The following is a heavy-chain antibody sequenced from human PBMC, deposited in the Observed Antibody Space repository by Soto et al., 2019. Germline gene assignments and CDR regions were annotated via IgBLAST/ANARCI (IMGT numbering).Heavy chain of an antibody. CDR2: IYWDDDK. CDR1: GFSLSTSGVG. V-gene: IGHV2-5*02. CDR3: AHRPAAPNHGDSQPINSFAY. D-gene: IGHD4-17*01. Sequence: QITLKESGPTLVKPTQTLTLTCTFSGFSLSTSGVGVGWIRQPPGKALEWLALIYWDDDKRYSPSLKSSLSYPIPNPQNHAVLPMPNIDPSATATSYGAHRPAAPNHGDSQPINSFAYWGQGTLVTVSS. J-gene: IGHJ4*02.